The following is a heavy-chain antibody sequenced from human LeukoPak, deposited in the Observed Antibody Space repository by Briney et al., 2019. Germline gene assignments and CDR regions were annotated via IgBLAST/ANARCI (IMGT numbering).Heavy chain of an antibody. V-gene: IGHV1-69*06. D-gene: IGHD2-2*01. CDR1: GGTFNNFA. CDR3: ATSSRYCSHTSCRGDYFYYYMDV. CDR2: IIPIFGTA. J-gene: IGHJ6*03. Sequence: GASVKVSCKASGGTFNNFAVSWVRQAPGQGLEWMGGIIPIFGTANYAQKFQDRVTITADKSPSTAYMELSSLRSEDTAVYYCATSSRYCSHTSCRGDYFYYYMDVWGIGTTVTVSS.